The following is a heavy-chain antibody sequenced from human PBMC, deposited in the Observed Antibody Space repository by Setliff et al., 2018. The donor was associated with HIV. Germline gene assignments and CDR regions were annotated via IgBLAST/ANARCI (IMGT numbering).Heavy chain of an antibody. Sequence: GASVKVSCKASGYTFTSYYIHWLRQVPGQGLEWMGVMNPNGRSTDFAQKFQGRLSLTTDTSTNTVYLELNSLRSDDTAVYYCATKLYCTNGVCLDAFDIWGQGTMVTVSS. V-gene: IGHV1-46*01. CDR2: MNPNGRST. CDR1: GYTFTSYY. J-gene: IGHJ3*02. D-gene: IGHD2-8*01. CDR3: ATKLYCTNGVCLDAFDI.